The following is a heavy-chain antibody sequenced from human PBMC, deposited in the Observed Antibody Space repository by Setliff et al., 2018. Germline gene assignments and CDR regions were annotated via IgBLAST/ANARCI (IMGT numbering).Heavy chain of an antibody. V-gene: IGHV3-30-3*01. J-gene: IGHJ3*02. CDR3: ARQLRHAFDI. D-gene: IGHD1-1*01. Sequence: LSLTCTVSGGSISSTTYYWGWIRQAPGKGLEWVAVIWDDGVKKYHADSVKGRFTISRDNSKNTLYLQMNSLRPEDTAVYYCARQLRHAFDIWGQGTMVTVSS. CDR1: GGSISSTT. CDR2: IWDDGVKK.